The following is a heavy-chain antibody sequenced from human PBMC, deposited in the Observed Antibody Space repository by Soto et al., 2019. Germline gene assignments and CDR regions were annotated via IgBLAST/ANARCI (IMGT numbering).Heavy chain of an antibody. CDR1: GDSVSSNSAG. V-gene: IGHV6-1*01. J-gene: IGHJ6*03. CDR3: ARGSWDDVSGHYYMDV. CDR2: TYYKSKWFN. D-gene: IGHD5-12*01. Sequence: SQTLSLTCAISGDSVSSNSAGWNWVRQTPSRGLEWLGRTYYKSKWFNNYAVSVKSRITINPDTSQNQFSLQLDSVTPEDTAVCYCARGSWDDVSGHYYMDVWGKGTTVTVSS.